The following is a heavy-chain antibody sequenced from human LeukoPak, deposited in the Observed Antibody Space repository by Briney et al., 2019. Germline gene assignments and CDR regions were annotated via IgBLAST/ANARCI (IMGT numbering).Heavy chain of an antibody. CDR1: GYTFTIYA. V-gene: IGHV1-3*01. D-gene: IGHD5-12*01. CDR3: ARGSTVDTVATPLKY. J-gene: IGHJ4*02. CDR2: INAGNGNT. Sequence: ASVTVSCKASGYTFTIYAMHWVRQAPGQRLEWMGWINAGNGNTKYSQKFQGRVTMTRNTSISTAYMELSSLRSEDTAVYYCARGSTVDTVATPLKYWGQGTLVSVSS.